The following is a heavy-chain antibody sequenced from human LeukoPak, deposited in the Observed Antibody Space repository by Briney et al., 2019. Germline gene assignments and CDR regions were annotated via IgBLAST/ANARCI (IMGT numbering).Heavy chain of an antibody. Sequence: PGGSLTLSCAATGFTFSDYHMHWVRQAPGKGLDLVALMSPDGNKKNYADSVKGRSTISRDNSNNTVDLQLNSLRAEDTGVYYCARDLIGRYTVDYCGQGTLVTVSS. CDR3: ARDLIGRYTVDY. CDR1: GFTFSDYH. J-gene: IGHJ4*02. V-gene: IGHV3-30-3*01. CDR2: MSPDGNKK. D-gene: IGHD1-26*01.